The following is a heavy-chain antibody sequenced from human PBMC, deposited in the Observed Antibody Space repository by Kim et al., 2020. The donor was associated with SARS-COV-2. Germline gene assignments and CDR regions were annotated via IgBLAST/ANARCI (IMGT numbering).Heavy chain of an antibody. J-gene: IGHJ3*02. Sequence: GGSLRLSCVAYGFTYSRYAMSWVRQAPGKGLEWVSTIGVTGVNTYYADSVKGRFTISRDNSKNTLYLQMNSLRDEDRAKYYCPKTRGYDYTDAFDMWGQGTTVTVSS. CDR3: PKTRGYDYTDAFDM. D-gene: IGHD5-12*01. CDR1: GFTYSRYA. V-gene: IGHV3-23*01. CDR2: IGVTGVNT.